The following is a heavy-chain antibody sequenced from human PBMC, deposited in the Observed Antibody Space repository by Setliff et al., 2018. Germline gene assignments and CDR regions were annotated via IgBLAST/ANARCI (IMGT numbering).Heavy chain of an antibody. D-gene: IGHD3-10*01. V-gene: IGHV4-59*10. CDR3: ARVRITPYCMDV. Sequence: SETLSLTCAVYGGSFSGYYWSWIRQPPGKRLEWIGRVYTTGSTAFNPSLNSRVTMSLDKSKNQFSLKLYSVTAADTAVYFCARVRITPYCMDVWGKGTTVTVSS. J-gene: IGHJ6*03. CDR2: VYTTGST. CDR1: GGSFSGYY.